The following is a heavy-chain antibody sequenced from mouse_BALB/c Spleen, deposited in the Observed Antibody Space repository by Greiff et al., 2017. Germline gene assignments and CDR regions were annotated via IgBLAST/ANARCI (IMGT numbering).Heavy chain of an antibody. D-gene: IGHD2-4*01. CDR3: ARSGITVAWFAY. CDR1: GFTFSSFG. V-gene: IGHV5-17*02. CDR2: ISSGSSTI. Sequence: EVKLVESGGGLVQPGGSRKLSCAASGFTFSSFGMHWVRQAPEKGLEWVAYISSGSSTIYYADTVKGRFTISRDNPKNTLFLQMTSLRSEDTAMYYCARSGITVAWFAYWGQGTLVTVSA. J-gene: IGHJ3*01.